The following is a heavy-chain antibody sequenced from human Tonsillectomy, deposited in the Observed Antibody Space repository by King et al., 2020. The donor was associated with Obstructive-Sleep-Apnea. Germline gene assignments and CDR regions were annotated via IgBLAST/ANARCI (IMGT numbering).Heavy chain of an antibody. CDR2: IPGRGRST. D-gene: IGHD4-17*01. Sequence: VQLVESGGGLVQPGGSLRLSCAASGFSFSNYAMSLVRLTPGKGLEGVSAIPGRGRSTYLSASVTGRFTIPADNSKNTVYLQMTSLRAEDTAFYYCAKEPDSGDNDGDNWFGPWGLGTLVTVSS. J-gene: IGHJ5*02. CDR1: GFSFSNYA. CDR3: AKEPDSGDNDGDNWFGP. V-gene: IGHV3-23*04.